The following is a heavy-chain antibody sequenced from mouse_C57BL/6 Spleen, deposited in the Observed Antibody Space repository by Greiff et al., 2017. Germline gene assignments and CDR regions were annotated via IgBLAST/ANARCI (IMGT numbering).Heavy chain of an antibody. J-gene: IGHJ4*01. D-gene: IGHD3-3*01. CDR1: GFTFSSYA. CDR3: AGRGWIREAMDY. V-gene: IGHV5-4*03. CDR2: ISGGGSYT. Sequence: EVKLVESGGGLVKPGGSLKLSCAASGFTFSSYAMSWVRQTPEKRLEWVATISGGGSYTYYTDNVKGRTTITKDNATNNLYLQMSHLKSEDTAMYYCAGRGWIREAMDYWGQGTSVTVSS.